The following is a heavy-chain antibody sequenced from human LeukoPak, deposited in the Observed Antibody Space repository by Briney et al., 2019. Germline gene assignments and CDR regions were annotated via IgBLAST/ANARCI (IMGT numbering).Heavy chain of an antibody. Sequence: PGGSLRLSCAASGFTFSSYSMNWVRQAPGKGLEWVSSISSSSSYIYYADSVKGRFTISRDNAKNSQYLQMNSLRAEDTAVYYCARVPGEMATHYYYYYMDVWGKGTTVTVSS. CDR1: GFTFSSYS. CDR2: ISSSSSYI. D-gene: IGHD5-24*01. J-gene: IGHJ6*03. CDR3: ARVPGEMATHYYYYYMDV. V-gene: IGHV3-21*01.